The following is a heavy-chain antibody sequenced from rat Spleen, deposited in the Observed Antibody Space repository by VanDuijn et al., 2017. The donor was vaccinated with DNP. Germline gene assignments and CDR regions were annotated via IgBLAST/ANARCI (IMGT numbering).Heavy chain of an antibody. CDR1: GFNFNDYW. Sequence: EVKLVESGGGLVQPGSSLKLSCAASGFNFNDYWMGWVRQAPGKGLEWIGQINKDSSTINYNPSLKEKITISRDNAQNTLYLQMSKLGSEDTAIDYCAKGPNYGGYSDYFNYWGQGVMVTVSS. V-gene: IGHV4-2*01. CDR3: AKGPNYGGYSDYFNY. CDR2: INKDSSTI. D-gene: IGHD1-11*01. J-gene: IGHJ2*01.